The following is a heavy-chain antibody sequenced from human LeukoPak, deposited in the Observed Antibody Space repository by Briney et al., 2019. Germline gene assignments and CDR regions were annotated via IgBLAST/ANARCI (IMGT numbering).Heavy chain of an antibody. CDR3: ARDRRGHYYDSSGYYSSHYFDY. CDR2: IYHSGST. CDR1: GGSISSSNW. Sequence: SETLSLTCAVSGGSISSSNWWSWVRQPPGKGLEWIGEIYHSGSTNYNPSLKSRVTISVDKSKNQFSLKLSSVTAADTAVYYCARDRRGHYYDSSGYYSSHYFDYWGQGTLVTVSS. D-gene: IGHD3-22*01. V-gene: IGHV4-4*02. J-gene: IGHJ4*02.